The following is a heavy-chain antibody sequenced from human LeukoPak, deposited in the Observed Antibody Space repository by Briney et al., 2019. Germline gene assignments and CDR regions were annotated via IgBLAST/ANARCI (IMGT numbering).Heavy chain of an antibody. D-gene: IGHD2-2*01. V-gene: IGHV3-74*01. Sequence: GGSLRLSCAASGFTFSSYWMHWVRQAPGKGLVWVSRINSDGSSTSYADSVKGRFTISRDNAKNTLYLQMNSLRAEDTAVYYCARDRYQPLWWRNTFDYWGQGTLVTVSS. J-gene: IGHJ4*02. CDR3: ARDRYQPLWWRNTFDY. CDR1: GFTFSSYW. CDR2: INSDGSST.